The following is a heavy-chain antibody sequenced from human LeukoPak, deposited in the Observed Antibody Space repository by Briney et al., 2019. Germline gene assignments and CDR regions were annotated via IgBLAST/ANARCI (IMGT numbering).Heavy chain of an antibody. Sequence: SETLSLTCTVSGGSISSSSYYWGWIRQPPGKGLEWIGSIYHSGSTYYNPSLKSRVTISVDTSKNQFSLKLSSVTAADTAVYYCARVRLMFFDYWGQGTLVTVSS. J-gene: IGHJ4*02. CDR2: IYHSGST. D-gene: IGHD3-10*02. CDR1: GGSISSSSYY. V-gene: IGHV4-39*07. CDR3: ARVRLMFFDY.